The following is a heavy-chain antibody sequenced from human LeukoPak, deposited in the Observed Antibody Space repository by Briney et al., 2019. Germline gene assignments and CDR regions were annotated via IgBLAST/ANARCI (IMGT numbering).Heavy chain of an antibody. D-gene: IGHD4-17*01. V-gene: IGHV3-21*01. CDR1: GFTFSSYS. CDR3: ARDGAYGDYVSY. CDR2: ISSSSSYI. J-gene: IGHJ4*02. Sequence: GGSLRLSCAASGFTFSSYSMNWVRQAPGKGLEWVSSISSSSSYIYYADSVKSRFTISSDNAKNSLYLQMNSLRAKDTAVYYCARDGAYGDYVSYWGQGTLVTVSS.